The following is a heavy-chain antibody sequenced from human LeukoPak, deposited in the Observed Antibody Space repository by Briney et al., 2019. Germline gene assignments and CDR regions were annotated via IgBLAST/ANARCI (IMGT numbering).Heavy chain of an antibody. CDR2: IYWDDDK. Sequence: SGPTLVNPTQTLTLTCTFSGFSLSTSGVGVGWIRQPPGKALEWLAFIYWDDDKRYSPSLKSRLTITKDTSKNQVVLTMTNMATVDTATYYCAHSVDYYDGNGYLMPLDYWGQGTLVTVSS. J-gene: IGHJ4*02. D-gene: IGHD3-22*01. CDR1: GFSLSTSGVG. V-gene: IGHV2-5*02. CDR3: AHSVDYYDGNGYLMPLDY.